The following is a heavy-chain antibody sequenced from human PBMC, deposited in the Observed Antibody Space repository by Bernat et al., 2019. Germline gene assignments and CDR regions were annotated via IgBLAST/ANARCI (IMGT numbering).Heavy chain of an antibody. D-gene: IGHD3-3*01. Sequence: QVQLQGSGPGLVKPSETLSLTCAVSGGTIANYYWTWIRQPPGKGLEWIGSIFYSGETNYNPSLKSRVTISVDTSKKQFFLKLTSMTAADTAVYYCAGGDRSYNFWSGGWYDPWGQGTLVTVSS. CDR1: GGTIANYY. CDR2: IFYSGET. J-gene: IGHJ5*02. CDR3: AGGDRSYNFWSGGWYDP. V-gene: IGHV4-59*01.